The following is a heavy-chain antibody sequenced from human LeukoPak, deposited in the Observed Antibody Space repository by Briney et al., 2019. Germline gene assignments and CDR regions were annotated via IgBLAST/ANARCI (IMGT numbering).Heavy chain of an antibody. V-gene: IGHV1-18*01. CDR1: GYTFTSHG. CDR2: ISAYNGDT. D-gene: IGHD6-19*01. CDR3: ARDPSNSSGWKTWFDP. Sequence: ASVKVSCKASGYTFTSHGISWVRQAPGQGLEWMGWISAYNGDTKYSQSLQGRVTMTTDSSTSTAYLELRSLRSDDTAVYYCARDPSNSSGWKTWFDPWGQGTLVTVSS. J-gene: IGHJ5*02.